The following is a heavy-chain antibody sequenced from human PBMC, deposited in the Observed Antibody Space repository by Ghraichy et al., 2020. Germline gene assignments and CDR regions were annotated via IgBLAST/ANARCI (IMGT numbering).Heavy chain of an antibody. Sequence: GGSLRLSCTASGFTFGDYAMSWFRQAPGKGLEWVGFIRSKAYGGTTEYAASVKGRFTISRDDSKSIAYLQMNSLKTEDTAVYYCTRVSVDYYDSSGSFDYWGQGTLVTVSS. J-gene: IGHJ4*02. V-gene: IGHV3-49*03. CDR1: GFTFGDYA. D-gene: IGHD3-22*01. CDR2: IRSKAYGGTT. CDR3: TRVSVDYYDSSGSFDY.